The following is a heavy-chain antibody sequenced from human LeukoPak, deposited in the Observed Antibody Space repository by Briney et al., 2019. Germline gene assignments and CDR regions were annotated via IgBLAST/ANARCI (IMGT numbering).Heavy chain of an antibody. CDR1: GFTFSSYW. D-gene: IGHD3-9*01. Sequence: GGSLRPPCAASGFTFSSYWMSWVRQAPGKGLEWVANIKQDGSEKYYVDSVKGRFTISRDNAKNSLYLQMNSLRAEDTAVYYCARVGYDIHLDYWGQGTLVTVSS. J-gene: IGHJ4*02. V-gene: IGHV3-7*01. CDR3: ARVGYDIHLDY. CDR2: IKQDGSEK.